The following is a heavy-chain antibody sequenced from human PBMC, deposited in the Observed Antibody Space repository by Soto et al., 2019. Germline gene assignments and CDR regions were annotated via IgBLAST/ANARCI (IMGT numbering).Heavy chain of an antibody. Sequence: QVQLLESGGGVVQPGRSLRLSCAASGFTFSTYAMHWVRQAPGKGLAWVAIISYHGSKKYYADSVKGRFTISRDDPNNTLYLKMNSLRPEDTAVYYCARDLPQNCSAGSCYPDSWGQGTLVTVSS. V-gene: IGHV3-30-3*01. CDR1: GFTFSTYA. CDR3: ARDLPQNCSAGSCYPDS. D-gene: IGHD2-15*01. CDR2: ISYHGSKK. J-gene: IGHJ4*02.